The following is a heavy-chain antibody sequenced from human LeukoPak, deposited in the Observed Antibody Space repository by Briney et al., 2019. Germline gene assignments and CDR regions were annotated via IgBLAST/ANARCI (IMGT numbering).Heavy chain of an antibody. D-gene: IGHD2-8*02. V-gene: IGHV3-30*18. CDR2: ISYDGSNK. CDR3: AKAVRMEVYSDAFDI. CDR1: GFTFSSYG. J-gene: IGHJ3*02. Sequence: GRSLRLSCAASGFTFSSYGMHWVRQAPGKGLEWVAVISYDGSNKYYADSVKGRFTISRDNSKNTLYLQMNSLRAEDTAVYYCAKAVRMEVYSDAFDIWGQGTMVTVSS.